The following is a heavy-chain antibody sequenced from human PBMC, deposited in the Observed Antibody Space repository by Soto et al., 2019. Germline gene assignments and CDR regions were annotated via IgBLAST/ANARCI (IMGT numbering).Heavy chain of an antibody. CDR1: GFTFSSYA. CDR2: ISYDGSNK. J-gene: IGHJ4*02. CDR3: ARDLCSGGSCYSAY. Sequence: QEQLVESARGVVQPGRSLRLYCAASGFTFSSYAMHWVRQAPGKGLEWVAVISYDGSNKYYADSVKGRFTISRDNSKNTLYLQMNSLRAEDTAVYYCARDLCSGGSCYSAYWGQGTLVTVSS. V-gene: IGHV3-30-3*01. D-gene: IGHD2-15*01.